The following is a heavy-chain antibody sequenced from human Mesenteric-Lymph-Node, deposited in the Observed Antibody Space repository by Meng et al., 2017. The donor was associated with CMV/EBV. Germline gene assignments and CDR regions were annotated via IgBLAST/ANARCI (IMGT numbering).Heavy chain of an antibody. J-gene: IGHJ6*02. Sequence: SVKVSCKASGGTFSSYTISWVRQAPGQGLEWMGRIIPILGIANYAQKFQGRVTITTDESTSTAYMELSSLRSEDTAVYYCARGRLQQRGPYYYYGMDVWGQGTTVTVSS. CDR1: GGTFSSYT. D-gene: IGHD4-11*01. CDR3: ARGRLQQRGPYYYYGMDV. CDR2: IIPILGIA. V-gene: IGHV1-69*16.